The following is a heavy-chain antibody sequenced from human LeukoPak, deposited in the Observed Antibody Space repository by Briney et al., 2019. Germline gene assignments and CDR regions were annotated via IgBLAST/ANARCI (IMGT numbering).Heavy chain of an antibody. J-gene: IGHJ5*02. Sequence: HPRGSLRLSCAASGFTFSSSAMSWVRQAPGKGLEWVSAISNNGGYTYYADSVQGRFTISRDNSKSTLCLQMNSLRAEDTAVYYCAKVQGNSQNWFDPWGQGTLVTVSS. D-gene: IGHD4-23*01. V-gene: IGHV3-23*01. CDR2: ISNNGGYT. CDR3: AKVQGNSQNWFDP. CDR1: GFTFSSSA.